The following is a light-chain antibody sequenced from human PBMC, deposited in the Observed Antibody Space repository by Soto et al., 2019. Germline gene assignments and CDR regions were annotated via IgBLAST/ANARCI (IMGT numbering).Light chain of an antibody. V-gene: IGKV1-6*02. CDR1: QGVGNG. CDR2: SAS. CDR3: LQDYAYPWT. Sequence: AIQMTQSPSSLSASVADRVTITCRASQGVGNGLGWYQQRPGKAPKLLIYSASSLQSGVPSRFNGSGSGTEFTLTISSRQPEDSATYYCLQDYAYPWTFGQGTKVEIK. J-gene: IGKJ1*01.